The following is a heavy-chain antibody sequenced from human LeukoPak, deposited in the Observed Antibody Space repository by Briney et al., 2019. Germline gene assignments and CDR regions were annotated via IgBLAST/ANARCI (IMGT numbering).Heavy chain of an antibody. D-gene: IGHD4-17*01. Sequence: GGSLRLSCGASGFTFSDYYMSWIRQAPGKGLEWVSYISTTSRHAYYADSVKGRFTISRDNSKNTLYLQMNSLRAEDTAVYYCARHLSGDDIWGQGTMVTVSS. J-gene: IGHJ3*02. CDR2: ISTTSRHA. CDR1: GFTFSDYY. V-gene: IGHV3-11*03. CDR3: ARHLSGDDI.